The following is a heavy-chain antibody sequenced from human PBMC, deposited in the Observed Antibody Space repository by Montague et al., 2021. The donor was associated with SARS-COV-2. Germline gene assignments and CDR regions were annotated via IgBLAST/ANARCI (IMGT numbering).Heavy chain of an antibody. D-gene: IGHD3-10*01. CDR1: GGSISSTSYY. CDR2: ISYSGST. V-gene: IGHV4-39*01. Sequence: SETLSLTCTVSGGSISSTSYYWGWIRQPPGKGLEWIGSISYSGSTYYKSSLKSRVTISVDTSKNQFSLRLRSVTAADTAVYYCARHITGSGNAFDIWGQGTMVTVSS. J-gene: IGHJ3*02. CDR3: ARHITGSGNAFDI.